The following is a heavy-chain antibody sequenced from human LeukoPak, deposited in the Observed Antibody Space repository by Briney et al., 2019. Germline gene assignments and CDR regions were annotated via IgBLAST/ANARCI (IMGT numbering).Heavy chain of an antibody. Sequence: GGSLRLSCAASGFTFSGYAMIWVRQAPGKGLEWVSGISASGDGIYYADSVKGRLTISRDNAKNSLYLQMNSLRAEDTAVYYCARDSGDYVDDYWGQGTLVTVSS. J-gene: IGHJ4*02. CDR2: ISASGDGI. CDR1: GFTFSGYA. CDR3: ARDSGDYVDDY. D-gene: IGHD4-17*01. V-gene: IGHV3-23*01.